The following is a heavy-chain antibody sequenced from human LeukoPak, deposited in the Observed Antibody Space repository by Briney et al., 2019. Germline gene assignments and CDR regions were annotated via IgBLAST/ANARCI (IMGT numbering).Heavy chain of an antibody. V-gene: IGHV3-11*04. Sequence: GGSLRLSCAASGFTFSDYYMSWIRQAPGKGLEWVSYISSSGSTIYYADSVKGRFTISRDNAKNSLYLQMNSLRAEDTAVYYCARDRTITMIVVVTNRRGFDYWGQGTLVTVSS. CDR1: GFTFSDYY. D-gene: IGHD3-22*01. CDR3: ARDRTITMIVVVTNRRGFDY. CDR2: ISSSGSTI. J-gene: IGHJ4*02.